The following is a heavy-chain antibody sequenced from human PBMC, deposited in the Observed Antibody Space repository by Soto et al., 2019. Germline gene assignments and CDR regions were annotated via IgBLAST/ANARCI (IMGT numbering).Heavy chain of an antibody. V-gene: IGHV4-4*02. Sequence: SETLSLTCAVSSGSISSSNWCSWVRQPPGKGLEWIGEIYHSGSTNNNPSLKSRVTISVDKSKNQFSLKVSSVTAADTAVYYCARDRGYDRTGLDYWGQGTLVTVSS. D-gene: IGHD5-12*01. CDR3: ARDRGYDRTGLDY. J-gene: IGHJ4*02. CDR2: IYHSGST. CDR1: SGSISSSNW.